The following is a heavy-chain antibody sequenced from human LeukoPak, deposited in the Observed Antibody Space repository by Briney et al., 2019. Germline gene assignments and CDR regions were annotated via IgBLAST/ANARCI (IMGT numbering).Heavy chain of an antibody. D-gene: IGHD2-15*01. CDR2: ISSSSSYI. CDR3: ARDPRGGQTFDY. V-gene: IGHV3-21*01. J-gene: IGHJ4*02. CDR1: GFTFSSYS. Sequence: PGGSLRLSCAASGFTFSSYSMNWVRQAPGKGLEWVSSISSSSSYIYYADSVKGRFTISIDNAKNSLYLQMNSLRAEDTAVYYCARDPRGGQTFDYWGQGTLVTVSS.